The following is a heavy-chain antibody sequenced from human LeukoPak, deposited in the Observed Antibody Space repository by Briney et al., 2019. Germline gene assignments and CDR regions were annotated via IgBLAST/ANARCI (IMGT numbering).Heavy chain of an antibody. J-gene: IGHJ5*02. CDR3: ARVTSMVVPASNWFDP. Sequence: SETLSLTCTVSGGSISSGGYYGSGIRQHPGKGLEWFGNIYYSGSTYYNPSLKSRVTISVDTSKNQFSLKLSSVTAADTAVYYCARVTSMVVPASNWFDPWGQGTLVTVSS. V-gene: IGHV4-31*03. CDR2: IYYSGST. D-gene: IGHD2-2*01. CDR1: GGSISSGGYY.